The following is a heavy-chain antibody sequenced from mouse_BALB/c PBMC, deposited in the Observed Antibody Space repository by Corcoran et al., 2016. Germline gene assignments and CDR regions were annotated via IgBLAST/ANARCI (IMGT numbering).Heavy chain of an antibody. D-gene: IGHD2-1*01. CDR1: GFNIKDTY. CDR3: AGGNYFAY. CDR2: IDPANGNT. V-gene: IGHV14-3*02. J-gene: IGHJ3*01. Sequence: EVQLQQSGAELVKPGASVKLSCTASGFNIKDTYMHWVKQRPEQGLEWIGRIDPANGNTKYDPKFQGKATITADTSSNTAYLQLSSLTSEDTAVYYCAGGNYFAYWGQGTLVTVSA.